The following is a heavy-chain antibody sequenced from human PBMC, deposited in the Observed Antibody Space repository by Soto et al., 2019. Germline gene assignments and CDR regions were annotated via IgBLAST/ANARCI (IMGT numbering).Heavy chain of an antibody. CDR2: ISYDGTNK. D-gene: IGHD6-13*01. CDR1: GFTFRTYA. Sequence: QVQLVESGGGVVQPGRSLRLSCAASGFTFRTYAMDWVRPAPGKGLEWVAVISYDGTNKYYADSVKGRFTISRDNSKNTLSLKMNSLRAEDTAVYYCARGDSNSWSDYWGQGTLVTVSS. V-gene: IGHV3-30*01. J-gene: IGHJ4*02. CDR3: ARGDSNSWSDY.